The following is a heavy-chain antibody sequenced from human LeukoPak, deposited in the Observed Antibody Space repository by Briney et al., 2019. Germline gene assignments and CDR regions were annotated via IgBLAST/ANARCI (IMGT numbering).Heavy chain of an antibody. V-gene: IGHV3-30*18. J-gene: IGHJ4*02. Sequence: GGSLRLSCAASGFTFSSYGMHWVRQAPGKGLEWVAVILYDGSNKYYGDSVKGRFSITRDNSKNTVSLQMNSLRAEDTAVYYCAKYSYGYFSLDYWGQGTLVTVSS. D-gene: IGHD5-18*01. CDR3: AKYSYGYFSLDY. CDR2: ILYDGSNK. CDR1: GFTFSSYG.